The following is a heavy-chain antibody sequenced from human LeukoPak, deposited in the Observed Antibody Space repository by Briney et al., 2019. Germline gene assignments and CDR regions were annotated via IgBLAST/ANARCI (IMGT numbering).Heavy chain of an antibody. CDR1: GYTFTGYY. V-gene: IGHV1-2*02. CDR3: ARGGAAAGTRLPYYFDY. CDR2: INPNSGGT. J-gene: IGHJ4*02. D-gene: IGHD6-13*01. Sequence: ASVKVSCKASGYTFTGYYMHWVRQAPGQGLEWMGWINPNSGGTNYAQKFQGRVTMTRDTSITTAYMELSRLRSDDTAVYYCARGGAAAGTRLPYYFDYWGQGTLVTVSS.